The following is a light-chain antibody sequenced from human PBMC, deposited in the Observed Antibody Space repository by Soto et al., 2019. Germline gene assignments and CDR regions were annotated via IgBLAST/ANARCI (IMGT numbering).Light chain of an antibody. J-gene: IGLJ1*01. CDR3: AAWDDSLNGYV. Sequence: QSVLTQPPSASGTPGQRVTISFSGSSSKNGSNTVNWYQQLPGTAPKLLIYSNNQRPSGVPDRFSGSKSGTSASLAISGLQSEDEADYYCAAWDDSLNGYVFGTGTKVTVL. CDR2: SNN. CDR1: SSKNGSNT. V-gene: IGLV1-44*01.